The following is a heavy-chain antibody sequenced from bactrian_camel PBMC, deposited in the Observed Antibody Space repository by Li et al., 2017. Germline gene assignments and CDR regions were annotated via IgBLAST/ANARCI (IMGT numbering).Heavy chain of an antibody. CDR2: IKSGGTST. J-gene: IGHJ4*01. Sequence: DVQLVESGGGLVQPGGSLRLSCAASGFAASRHAMSWVRQAPGKGLEWVSGIKSGGTSTYYADSVKGRFTIFQDNAKTTLYLQMNNLRADDTAMYYCAIGLFADFGLGLGTQVTVS. D-gene: IGHD5*01. V-gene: IGHV3S31*01. CDR1: GFAASRHA.